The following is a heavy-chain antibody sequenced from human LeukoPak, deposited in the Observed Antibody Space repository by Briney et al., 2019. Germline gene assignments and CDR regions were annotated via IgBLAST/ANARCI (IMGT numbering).Heavy chain of an antibody. Sequence: PSETLSLTCTVSGGSISSYCWSWIRQPAAKGLEWIRHIYTTGSTNYNPSLKSRVTMSVDTSNNQFSLKLTSVTAADTAVYYCAREGAEVRGVLVKYYFDYWGQGALVTVSS. CDR2: IYTTGST. D-gene: IGHD3-10*01. CDR1: GGSISSYC. V-gene: IGHV4-4*07. CDR3: AREGAEVRGVLVKYYFDY. J-gene: IGHJ4*02.